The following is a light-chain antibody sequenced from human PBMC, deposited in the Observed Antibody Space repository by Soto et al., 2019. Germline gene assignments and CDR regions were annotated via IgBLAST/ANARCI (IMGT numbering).Light chain of an antibody. CDR2: DAS. J-gene: IGKJ1*01. V-gene: IGKV1-5*01. CDR3: QQYDTFPRT. Sequence: TQMTQFPSTLSASVGARVVFPSRASQNINKWLAWYQQKPGKAPKFLIYDASTLETGVPSRFSGSGSGTEFTLTISSLQPDDFATFYCQQYDTFPRTFGQGTKVDIK. CDR1: QNINKW.